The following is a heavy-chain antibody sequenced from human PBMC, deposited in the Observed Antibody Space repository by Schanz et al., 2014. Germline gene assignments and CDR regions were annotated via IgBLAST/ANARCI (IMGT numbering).Heavy chain of an antibody. Sequence: QVQVVQSGAEVKKPGASVKVSCKASGGTFSSFGINWVRQAPGQGLEWMGRIIPSLGLAKYEQKFQDKVTITADTSATTAYMELSGLRSDDTAHYYCVRVPSRDVSFDLWGRGTLVTVSS. D-gene: IGHD3-16*01. J-gene: IGHJ2*01. CDR3: VRVPSRDVSFDL. CDR1: GGTFSSFG. V-gene: IGHV1-69*04. CDR2: IIPSLGLA.